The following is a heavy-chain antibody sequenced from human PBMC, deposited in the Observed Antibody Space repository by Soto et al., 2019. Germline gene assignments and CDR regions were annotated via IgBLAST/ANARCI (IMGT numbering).Heavy chain of an antibody. Sequence: GGSLRLSCAASGFTFSTAWMSWVRQAPGKGLEWVGRIKSKTDGVTTDYAAPVKGRFIISRDDSKNMLYLQMNSLKTEDTAVYYCVTLKYGMDVWGQGTSVTVSS. CDR1: GFTFSTAW. V-gene: IGHV3-15*01. D-gene: IGHD6-6*01. CDR3: VTLKYGMDV. CDR2: IKSKTDGVTT. J-gene: IGHJ6*02.